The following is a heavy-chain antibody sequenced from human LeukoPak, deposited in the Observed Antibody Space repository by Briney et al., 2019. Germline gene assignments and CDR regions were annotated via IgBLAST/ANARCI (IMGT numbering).Heavy chain of an antibody. CDR3: ARVAIAAAQGRGSFNWFDP. CDR1: GFSFSDYW. J-gene: IGHJ5*02. CDR2: INSDGSST. V-gene: IGHV3-74*01. Sequence: GGSLRLSCAASGFSFSDYWMHWVRQAPGEGLVWVSRINSDGSSTSYADSVKGRFTISRDNAKNTLYLQMNSLRAVDTAVYYCARVAIAAAQGRGSFNWFDPWGQGTLVTVSS. D-gene: IGHD6-13*01.